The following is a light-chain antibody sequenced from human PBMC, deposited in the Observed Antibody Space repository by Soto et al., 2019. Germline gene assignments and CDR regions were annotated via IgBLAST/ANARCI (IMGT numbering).Light chain of an antibody. J-gene: IGLJ1*01. CDR1: SSDVGSYNL. CDR2: EGS. Sequence: QPALTQPASVSGSHGQSITISCTETSSDVGSYNLVSWYQQHPGKAPKLMIYEGSKRPSGVSNRFSGSKSGNTASLTISGLQAEDEADYYCCSYAGSSTFYVFGTGTKVTVL. CDR3: CSYAGSSTFYV. V-gene: IGLV2-23*03.